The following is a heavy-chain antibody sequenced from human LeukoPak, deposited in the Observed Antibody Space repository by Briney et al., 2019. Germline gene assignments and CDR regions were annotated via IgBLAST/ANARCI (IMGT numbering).Heavy chain of an antibody. CDR1: GYTFTSYG. Sequence: ASVKVSCKASGYTFTSYGVSWVRQAPGQGLEWMGWISAYNGNTNYAQKLQGRVTMTTDTSTSTAYMELRSLRSDDTAVYYCARDPVALYSSGWLAAFDIWGQGTMVTVSS. CDR2: ISAYNGNT. CDR3: ARDPVALYSSGWLAAFDI. V-gene: IGHV1-18*01. J-gene: IGHJ3*02. D-gene: IGHD6-19*01.